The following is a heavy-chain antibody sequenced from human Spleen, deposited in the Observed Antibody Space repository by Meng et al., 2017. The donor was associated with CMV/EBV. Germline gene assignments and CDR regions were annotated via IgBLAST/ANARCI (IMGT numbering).Heavy chain of an antibody. CDR3: ARDRGIQGWFDP. V-gene: IGHV3-74*03. J-gene: IGHJ5*02. CDR1: GFTFSDYW. Sequence: GESLKISCAASGFTFSDYWMHWVRQTPGKGLMWVSHINRDGSRTTYAGSVKGRFTISRDNAKSTLYLQMDSLRAEDSAVYYCARDRGIQGWFDPWGQGTLVTVSS. CDR2: INRDGSRT.